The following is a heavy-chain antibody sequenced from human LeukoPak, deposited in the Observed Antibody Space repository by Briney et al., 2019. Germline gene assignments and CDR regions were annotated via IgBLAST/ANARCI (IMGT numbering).Heavy chain of an antibody. Sequence: SETLSLTCTVSGGSISSSSYYWGWIRQPPGKGLEWIGSIYYSGSTYYNPSLKSRVTISVDTSKNQFSLKLSSVTAAETAVYYCARHVVGTSSWYTPHYFDYWGQGTLVTVSS. CDR2: IYYSGST. CDR1: GGSISSSSYY. CDR3: ARHVVGTSSWYTPHYFDY. D-gene: IGHD6-13*01. V-gene: IGHV4-39*01. J-gene: IGHJ4*02.